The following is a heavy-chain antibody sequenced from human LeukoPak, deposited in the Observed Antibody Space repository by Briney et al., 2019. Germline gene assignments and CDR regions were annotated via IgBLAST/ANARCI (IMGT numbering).Heavy chain of an antibody. Sequence: GGSLRLXCAASGFTFSSYGMHWGRQAPGKGLEWVSGISGNGDKIYYADSVKGRFTISRGNSKSTLHLQMNSLRGEDTAVYYCAKGVYSDSSGYAPLFDYWGQGTLVTVSS. V-gene: IGHV3-23*01. J-gene: IGHJ4*02. CDR1: GFTFSSYG. D-gene: IGHD3-22*01. CDR2: ISGNGDKI. CDR3: AKGVYSDSSGYAPLFDY.